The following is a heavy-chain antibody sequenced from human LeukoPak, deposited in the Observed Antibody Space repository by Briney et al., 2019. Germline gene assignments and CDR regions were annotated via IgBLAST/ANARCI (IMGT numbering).Heavy chain of an antibody. Sequence: SETLSLTCTVSGDSITNLNYYWSWIRQPAGKGLEWIGRIYTSGSTNYNPSLKSRVTISVDTSKNQFSLKLSSVTAADTAVYYCARDLVRGWYTDYWGQGTLVTVSS. CDR3: ARDLVRGWYTDY. J-gene: IGHJ4*02. D-gene: IGHD6-19*01. CDR1: GDSITNLNYY. CDR2: IYTSGST. V-gene: IGHV4-61*02.